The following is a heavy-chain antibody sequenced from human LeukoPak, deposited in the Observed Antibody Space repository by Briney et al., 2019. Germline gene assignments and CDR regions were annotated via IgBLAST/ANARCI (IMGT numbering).Heavy chain of an antibody. CDR3: AKDDQGGLDY. CDR2: ISSSSSYI. CDR1: GFTFSSYS. Sequence: GGSLRLSCAASGFTFSSYSMNWVRQAPGKGLEWVSSISSSSSYIYYADSVKGRFTISRDNSKNALYLQMNSLRAEDTAVYYCAKDDQGGLDYWGQGTLVTVSS. D-gene: IGHD1-26*01. V-gene: IGHV3-21*01. J-gene: IGHJ4*02.